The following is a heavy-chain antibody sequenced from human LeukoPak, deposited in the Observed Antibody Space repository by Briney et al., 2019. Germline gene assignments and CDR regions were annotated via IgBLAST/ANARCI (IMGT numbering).Heavy chain of an antibody. CDR1: GFTFTNAW. D-gene: IGHD3-22*01. V-gene: IGHV3-15*01. CDR3: TSGAMLVS. CDR2: IKRKSDGGTT. Sequence: GGSLRLSCVASGFTFTNAWMSWVRQAPGKGLEWVGRIKRKSDGGTTDYAAPVKGRFTISRDDSKNTRYLQMNSLKTEDTAVYYCTSGAMLVSWGQGTLVTVSS. J-gene: IGHJ5*02.